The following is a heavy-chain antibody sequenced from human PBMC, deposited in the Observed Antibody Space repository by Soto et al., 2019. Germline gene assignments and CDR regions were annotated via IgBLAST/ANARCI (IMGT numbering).Heavy chain of an antibody. V-gene: IGHV3-21*01. CDR1: GFTFSSYS. J-gene: IGHJ6*02. D-gene: IGHD6-6*01. Sequence: PGGSLRLSCAASGFTFSSYSMNWVRQAPGKGLEWVSSISSSSSYIYYADSVKGRFTISRDNAKNSLYLQMNSLRAEDTAVYYCARDLRAARDYYYYGMDVWGQGTTVTVSS. CDR3: ARDLRAARDYYYYGMDV. CDR2: ISSSSSYI.